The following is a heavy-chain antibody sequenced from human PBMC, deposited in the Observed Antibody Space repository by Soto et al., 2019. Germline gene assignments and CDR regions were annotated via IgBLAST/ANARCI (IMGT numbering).Heavy chain of an antibody. Sequence: QVQLVESGGGVVQPGRSLRLSCAASGFTFSSYGMHWVRQAPGKGLEWVAAISYDGSNKYYADSVKGRFTISRDNSKNTLYLQMNSLRAEDTAVYYCAKMAAGTNTIDYWGQGTLVTVSS. CDR1: GFTFSSYG. J-gene: IGHJ4*02. V-gene: IGHV3-30*18. CDR3: AKMAAGTNTIDY. CDR2: ISYDGSNK. D-gene: IGHD6-13*01.